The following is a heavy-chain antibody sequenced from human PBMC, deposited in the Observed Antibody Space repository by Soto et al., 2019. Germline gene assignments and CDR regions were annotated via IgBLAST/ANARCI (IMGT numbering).Heavy chain of an antibody. J-gene: IGHJ5*02. V-gene: IGHV4-4*07. D-gene: IGHD7-27*01. Sequence: SETLSLTCTFSGVSDSSDYLSWIRQPSGKGLEWIGRFDTSGNTNYNPSLKSRLTMSLDTSKKQFSLKLSSVNAADTPVYFCASDSPGWFDPWAKASLVTVS. CDR1: GVSDSSDY. CDR2: FDTSGNT. CDR3: ASDSPGWFDP.